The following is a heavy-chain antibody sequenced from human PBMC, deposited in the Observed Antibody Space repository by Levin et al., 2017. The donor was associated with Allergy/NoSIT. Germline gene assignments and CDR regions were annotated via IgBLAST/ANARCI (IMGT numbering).Heavy chain of an antibody. D-gene: IGHD1-1*01. J-gene: IGHJ3*01. CDR3: ARDTGGFAFDL. V-gene: IGHV4-59*01. CDR2: ITHSGRT. CDR1: GGSISIFY. Sequence: NAGGSLRLSCTVSGGSISIFYWSLIRQPPGKGLEWIGYITHSGRTNYNPSLKSRLTLSLDTSKNQFSLKLTSATAADTAVYYCARDTGGFAFDLWGQGTLVTVSS.